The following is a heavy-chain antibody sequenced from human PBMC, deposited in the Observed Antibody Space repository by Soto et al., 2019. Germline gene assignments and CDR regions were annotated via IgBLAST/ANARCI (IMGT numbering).Heavy chain of an antibody. D-gene: IGHD5-12*01. CDR3: ARETVGVATIQFYYYYYMDV. CDR1: GGSISSYY. V-gene: IGHV4-59*01. Sequence: PSETLSLTCTVSGGSISSYYWSWIRQPPGKGLEWIGYIYYSGSTNYNPSLKSRVTISVDTSKNQFSLKLSSVTAADTAVYYCARETVGVATIQFYYYYYMDVWGKGTTVTVSS. J-gene: IGHJ6*03. CDR2: IYYSGST.